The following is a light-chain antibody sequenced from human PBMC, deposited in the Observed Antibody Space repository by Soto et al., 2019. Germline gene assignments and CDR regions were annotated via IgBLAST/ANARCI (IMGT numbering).Light chain of an antibody. J-gene: IGKJ4*01. CDR3: QQSGTLPT. Sequence: DIQMTQSPSSLSASVGAIVTITCQARQDINNYLNLYPQKPAQAPKLLIYDTSNLDTGAPSRSSGSADGTDVSFAISSLPPEDVAAYYCQQSGTLPTFGGGTHVYIK. CDR2: DTS. CDR1: QDINNY. V-gene: IGKV1-33*01.